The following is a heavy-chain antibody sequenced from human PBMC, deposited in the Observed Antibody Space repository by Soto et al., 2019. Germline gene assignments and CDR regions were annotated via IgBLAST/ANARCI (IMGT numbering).Heavy chain of an antibody. CDR1: GFPFNTYA. D-gene: IGHD1-1*01. CDR2: ISGSGDDT. V-gene: IGHV3-23*01. Sequence: GGSVRLSXAASGFPFNTYAMNWVRQAPGKGLEWVSVISGSGDDTYYADTVKGRFTISRDNSKNTLFLQMDSLRPEDTAIYYFAKGGTTGTTNSHFWYFDLWGRGTLVTVSS. J-gene: IGHJ2*01. CDR3: AKGGTTGTTNSHFWYFDL.